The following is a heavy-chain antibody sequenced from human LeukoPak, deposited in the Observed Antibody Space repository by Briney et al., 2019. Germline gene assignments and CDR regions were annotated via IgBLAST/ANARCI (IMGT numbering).Heavy chain of an antibody. Sequence: SETLSLTCTVSGGSISSSSYYWGWIRQPPGKGLEWIGSIYYGGSTYYNPSLKSRVTISVDTSKNQFSLKLSSVTAADTAVYYCARRLLSGIDYWGQGTLVTVSS. V-gene: IGHV4-39*07. CDR3: ARRLLSGIDY. D-gene: IGHD2/OR15-2a*01. J-gene: IGHJ4*02. CDR1: GGSISSSSYY. CDR2: IYYGGST.